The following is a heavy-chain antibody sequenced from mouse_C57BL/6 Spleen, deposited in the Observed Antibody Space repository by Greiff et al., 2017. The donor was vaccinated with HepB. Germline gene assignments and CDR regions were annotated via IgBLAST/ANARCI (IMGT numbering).Heavy chain of an antibody. V-gene: IGHV5-9-1*02. CDR3: TRQRTTVVPFDY. Sequence: EVKLMESGGGLVKPGGSLKLSCAASGFTFSSYAMSWVRQTPEKRLEWVAYISSGGDYIYYADTVKGRFTISRDNARNTLYLQMSSLKSEDTAMYYCTRQRTTVVPFDYWGQGTTLTVSS. D-gene: IGHD1-1*01. CDR1: GFTFSSYA. J-gene: IGHJ2*01. CDR2: ISSGGDYI.